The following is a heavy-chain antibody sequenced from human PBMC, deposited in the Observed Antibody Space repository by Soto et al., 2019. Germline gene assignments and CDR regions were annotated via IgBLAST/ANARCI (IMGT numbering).Heavy chain of an antibody. D-gene: IGHD6-13*01. J-gene: IGHJ4*02. CDR2: ISGSGGST. V-gene: IGHV3-23*01. CDR1: GFTFSSYA. CDR3: AKDRWGGDSSSFDY. Sequence: GGSLRLSCAASGFTFSSYAMSWVRQAPGKGLEWVSAISGSGGSTYYADSVKGLFTISRDNSKNTLYLQMNSLRAEDTAVYYCAKDRWGGDSSSFDYWGQGTLVTVSS.